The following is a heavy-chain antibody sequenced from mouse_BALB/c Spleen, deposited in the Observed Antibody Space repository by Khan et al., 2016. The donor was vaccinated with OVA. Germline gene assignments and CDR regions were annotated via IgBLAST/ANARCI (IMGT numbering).Heavy chain of an antibody. J-gene: IGHJ3*01. CDR2: INPSTGYT. D-gene: IGHD1-1*01. CDR1: GYTFTSYW. CDR3: ANHGSSSAWLPY. V-gene: IGHV1-7*01. Sequence: QVQLQQSGAELAKPGASVKMSCKASGYTFTSYWMHWVKQRPGQGLEWIGYINPSTGYTEYNQRFKDKATLTADKSSSTAYMQLSSLTSEESTVYYCANHGSSSAWLPYWGPGTRSLSLQ.